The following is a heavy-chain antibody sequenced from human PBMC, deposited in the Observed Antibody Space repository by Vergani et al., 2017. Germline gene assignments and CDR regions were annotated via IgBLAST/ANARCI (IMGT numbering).Heavy chain of an antibody. CDR2: IDWDDDK. CDR3: ARTGGYSYGFDY. CDR1: GGSFSGYY. V-gene: IGHV2-70*11. J-gene: IGHJ4*02. D-gene: IGHD5-18*01. Sequence: LLKPSETLSLTCAVYGGSFSGYYWSWIRQPPGKALEWLARIDWDDDKYYSASLKTRLTISKDTSKNQVVLTMSNMDPVDTATYYCARTGGYSYGFDYWGQGTLVTVSP.